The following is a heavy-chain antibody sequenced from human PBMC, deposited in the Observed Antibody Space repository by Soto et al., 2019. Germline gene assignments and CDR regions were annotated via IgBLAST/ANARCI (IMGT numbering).Heavy chain of an antibody. V-gene: IGHV1-69*01. CDR3: ARAYYYDSSNPSSYYYGMDV. D-gene: IGHD3-22*01. CDR1: GGTFSSYA. CDR2: IIPIFGTA. Sequence: QVQLVQSGAEVKKPGSSVKVSCKASGGTFSSYAISWVRQAPGQGLEWMGGIIPIFGTANYAQKFQGRVTITADESTSTAYMELSSLRSEDTAVYYCARAYYYDSSNPSSYYYGMDVWGQGTTVTVSS. J-gene: IGHJ6*02.